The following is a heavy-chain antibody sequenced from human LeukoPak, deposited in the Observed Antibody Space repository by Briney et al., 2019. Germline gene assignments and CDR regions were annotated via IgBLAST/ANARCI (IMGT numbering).Heavy chain of an antibody. CDR3: AREGGFYRPLDY. D-gene: IGHD6-25*01. J-gene: IGHJ4*02. CDR1: RGSVSSTNW. CDR2: VHLDGRT. Sequence: SETLSLTCGVSRGSVSSTNWWTWIRQPPGKGLEWIGEVHLDGRTNFNPSLKSRLTMSVDLSENHVSLNLTSVTAADTAVYYCAREGGFYRPLDYSGQGALVTVSS. V-gene: IGHV4-4*02.